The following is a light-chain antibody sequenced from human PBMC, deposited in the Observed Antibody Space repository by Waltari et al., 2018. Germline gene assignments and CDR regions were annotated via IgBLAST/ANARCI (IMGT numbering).Light chain of an antibody. Sequence: SYELTQPPSVSVSPGQTASITCSGDKLGDKYACWYQQKPGQSPVVVLYQDTKRPSGILERFSGSNSGNTATLTIRGTQAMDEADYYCQAWDSSTYHVVFGGGTKLTVL. J-gene: IGLJ2*01. CDR3: QAWDSSTYHVV. V-gene: IGLV3-1*01. CDR1: KLGDKY. CDR2: QDT.